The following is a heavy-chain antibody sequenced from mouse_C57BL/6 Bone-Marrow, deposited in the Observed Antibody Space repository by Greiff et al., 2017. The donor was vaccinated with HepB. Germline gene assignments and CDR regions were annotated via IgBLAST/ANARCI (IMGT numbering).Heavy chain of an antibody. V-gene: IGHV1-55*01. CDR1: GYTFTSYW. Sequence: VQGVESGAELVKPGASVKMSCKASGYTFTSYWITWVKQRPGQGLEWIGDIYPGSGSTNYNEKFKSKATLTVDTSSSTAYMQLSSLTSEDSAVYYCARPLLLYLIAYWGQGTLVTVSA. D-gene: IGHD2-12*01. CDR3: ARPLLLYLIAY. J-gene: IGHJ3*01. CDR2: IYPGSGST.